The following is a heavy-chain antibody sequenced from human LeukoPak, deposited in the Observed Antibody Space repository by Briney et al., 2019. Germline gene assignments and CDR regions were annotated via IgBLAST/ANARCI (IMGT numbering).Heavy chain of an antibody. Sequence: ASVKVSCKASGGTFSSYAISWVRQAPGQGLEWMGWISAYNGNTNYAQKLQGRVTMTTDTSTSTAYMELRSLRSDDTAVYYCARDLWPTYGGNPFDYWGQGTLVTVSS. CDR1: GGTFSSYA. D-gene: IGHD4-23*01. V-gene: IGHV1-18*01. CDR3: ARDLWPTYGGNPFDY. CDR2: ISAYNGNT. J-gene: IGHJ4*02.